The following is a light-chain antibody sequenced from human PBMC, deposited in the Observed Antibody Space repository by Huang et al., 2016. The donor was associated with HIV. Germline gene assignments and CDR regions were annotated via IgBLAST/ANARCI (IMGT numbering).Light chain of an antibody. CDR1: QRVLYSSNNKNY. CDR3: QQYDSSPPT. CDR2: WAS. J-gene: IGKJ1*01. V-gene: IGKV4-1*01. Sequence: DIVMTQSPDSLAMSLGERATINCKSSQRVLYSSNNKNYLAWYQQKPGQPPKLLIYWASTRESGVPYRFSGSGSGTDFTLTISSLQAEDVAVYYCQQYDSSPPTFGQGTKVEIK.